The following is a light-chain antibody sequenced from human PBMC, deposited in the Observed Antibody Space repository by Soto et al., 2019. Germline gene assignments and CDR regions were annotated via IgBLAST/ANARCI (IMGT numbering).Light chain of an antibody. Sequence: QSALTQPPSVSGAPGQRVTISCTGSSSNIGAGFDVHWYQQLPGRAPQLLIYRNTNRPSGVPDRFSGSRSVTSASLTITGLQAEDEADYYCQSYDSGLRVFGGGTKVTVL. V-gene: IGLV1-40*01. CDR1: SSNIGAGFD. CDR3: QSYDSGLRV. CDR2: RNT. J-gene: IGLJ3*02.